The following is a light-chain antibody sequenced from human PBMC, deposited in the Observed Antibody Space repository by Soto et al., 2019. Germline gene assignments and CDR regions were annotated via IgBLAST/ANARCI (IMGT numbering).Light chain of an antibody. CDR1: SSDVGGYNY. V-gene: IGLV2-14*03. CDR3: CSYRTGATYV. J-gene: IGLJ1*01. Sequence: QSVLTQPASVSGSPGQSITISCTGTSSDVGGYNYVSWYQHHPGKAPKLLIFDVNNRPSGVSNRFSGSKSGNTASLTISGLQAEDEADYYCCSYRTGATYVFGTGTKVTVL. CDR2: DVN.